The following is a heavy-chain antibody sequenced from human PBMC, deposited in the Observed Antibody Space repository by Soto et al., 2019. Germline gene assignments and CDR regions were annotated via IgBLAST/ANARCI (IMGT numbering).Heavy chain of an antibody. CDR2: IYYSGST. V-gene: IGHV4-59*01. CDR1: GGSISSYY. D-gene: IGHD1-1*01. CDR3: ARGGTGMDTTDRIDY. Sequence: SETLSLTCTVSGGSISSYYWSWIRQPPGKGLEWIGYIYYSGSTNYNPSLKSRVTISVDTSKNQFSLKLSSVTAADTAVYYCARGGTGMDTTDRIDYWGQGTLVTVSS. J-gene: IGHJ4*02.